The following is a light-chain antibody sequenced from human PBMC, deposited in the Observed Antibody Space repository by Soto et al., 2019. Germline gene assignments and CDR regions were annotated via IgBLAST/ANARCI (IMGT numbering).Light chain of an antibody. CDR1: QSITIY. CDR2: AAS. Sequence: GNRVTLTCRASQSITIYLNWYQQKPGKAPKLLIYAASSLQSGVPSRFSGSGSETDFTLTISSLQPEDSATYYCQQTYSGSTFGQGTKLEIK. CDR3: QQTYSGST. J-gene: IGKJ2*02. V-gene: IGKV1-39*01.